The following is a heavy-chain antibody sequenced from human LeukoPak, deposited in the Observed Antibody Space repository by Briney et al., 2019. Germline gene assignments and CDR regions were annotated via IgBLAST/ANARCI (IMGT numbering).Heavy chain of an antibody. V-gene: IGHV3-21*01. J-gene: IGHJ4*02. CDR1: GFTFSSYS. D-gene: IGHD5-24*01. Sequence: PGGSLRLSCAASGFTFSSYSMNWVRQAPGKGLAWVSSITSSSSYIYYADSVKGRFTISRDNAKNSLYLQMNSLRAEDTAVYYCARDWDGYALFMDYWGQGILVTVSS. CDR2: ITSSSSYI. CDR3: ARDWDGYALFMDY.